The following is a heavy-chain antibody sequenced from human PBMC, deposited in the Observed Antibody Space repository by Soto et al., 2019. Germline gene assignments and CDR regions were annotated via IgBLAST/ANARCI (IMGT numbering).Heavy chain of an antibody. D-gene: IGHD5-12*01. CDR1: GFTFSDYY. Sequence: GGSLRLSCAASGFTFSDYYMSWIRQAPGKGLEWVSYISSSGSTIYYAVSVKGRFTISRDNAKNSLYLQMNSLRAEDTAVYYCARDHNGWREYSGYDHDYWGQGTLVTVSS. V-gene: IGHV3-11*01. CDR2: ISSSGSTI. J-gene: IGHJ4*02. CDR3: ARDHNGWREYSGYDHDY.